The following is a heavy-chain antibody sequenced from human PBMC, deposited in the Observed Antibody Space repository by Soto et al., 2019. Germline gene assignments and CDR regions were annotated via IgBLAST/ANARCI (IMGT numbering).Heavy chain of an antibody. V-gene: IGHV1-69*08. J-gene: IGHJ4*02. D-gene: IGHD1-26*01. Sequence: QVQLVQSGAEVKEPGSSVKVSCKASGGTFSTNTINWVRQAPGQGLEWMGRIIPRLGTVNYAQKFQGRVTITADKSTTTASFELSSLRYEDTAVYYCARAGGRSGDSSFDFDYWGQGTLVTVSP. CDR3: ARAGGRSGDSSFDFDY. CDR1: GGTFSTNT. CDR2: IIPRLGTV.